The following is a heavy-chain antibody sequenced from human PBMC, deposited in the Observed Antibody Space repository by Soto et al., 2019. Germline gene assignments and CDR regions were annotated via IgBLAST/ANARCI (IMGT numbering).Heavy chain of an antibody. D-gene: IGHD3-22*01. CDR3: ARLPGYYDSSGYYFDY. CDR1: GYSFTSYW. J-gene: IGHJ4*02. Sequence: GESLKISCKGSGYSFTSYWIGWVRQMPVKGLEWMGIIYPGDSDTRYSPSFQGQVTISADKSISTAYLQWSSLKASDTAMYYCARLPGYYDSSGYYFDYWAQGTLVTVSS. V-gene: IGHV5-51*01. CDR2: IYPGDSDT.